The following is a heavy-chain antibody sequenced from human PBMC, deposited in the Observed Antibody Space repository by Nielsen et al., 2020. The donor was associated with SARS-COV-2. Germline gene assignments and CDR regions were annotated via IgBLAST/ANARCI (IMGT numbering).Heavy chain of an antibody. J-gene: IGHJ3*01. CDR1: GFTFTNHS. Sequence: GGSLRLSCAASGFTFTNHSLHWVRQAPGKGLESVSGISSNGGSRYYASSVKDRFIISRDNSKNTLYLQMYSLRVEDMAVYYCARDWAFCGGDCYTDAFDVWGQGTMVTVSS. D-gene: IGHD2-21*02. CDR2: ISSNGGSR. V-gene: IGHV3-64*01. CDR3: ARDWAFCGGDCYTDAFDV.